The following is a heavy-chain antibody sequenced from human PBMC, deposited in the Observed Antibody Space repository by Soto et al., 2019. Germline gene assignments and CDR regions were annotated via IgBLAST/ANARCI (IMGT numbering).Heavy chain of an antibody. J-gene: IGHJ6*02. Sequence: HPGGSLRLSCAASGFTVSSNYMSWVRQAPGKGLEWVSVIYSGGSTYYADSVKGRFTISRDNSKNTLYLQMNSLRAEDTAVYYCASGDRTTHNPLLLWFGGPPYYYGMDVWGQGTTVTVSS. CDR3: ASGDRTTHNPLLLWFGGPPYYYGMDV. D-gene: IGHD3-10*01. CDR2: IYSGGST. CDR1: GFTVSSNY. V-gene: IGHV3-53*01.